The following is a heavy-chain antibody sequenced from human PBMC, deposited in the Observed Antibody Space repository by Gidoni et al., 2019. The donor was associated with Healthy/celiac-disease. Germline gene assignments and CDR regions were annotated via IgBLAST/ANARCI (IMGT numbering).Heavy chain of an antibody. CDR1: GFSLSTSGVG. CDR3: AHGSTLELFQNWFDP. J-gene: IGHJ5*02. CDR2: IYWDDDK. Sequence: QITLKESGPTLVKPTQTLTLTCTFSGFSLSTSGVGVGWIRQPPGTALEWLALIYWDDDKRYSPSLKSRLTITKDTSKNQVVLTMTNMDPVDTATYYCAHGSTLELFQNWFDPWGQGTLVTVSS. D-gene: IGHD3-3*01. V-gene: IGHV2-5*02.